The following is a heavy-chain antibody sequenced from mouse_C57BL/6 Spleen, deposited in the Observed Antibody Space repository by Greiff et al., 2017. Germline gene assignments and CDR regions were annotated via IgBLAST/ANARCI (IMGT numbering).Heavy chain of an antibody. V-gene: IGHV1-20*01. D-gene: IGHD6-2*01. CDR3: ARRGSHWYFDV. CDR2: INPYNGDT. J-gene: IGHJ1*03. CDR1: GYSFTGYF. Sequence: EVQLQQSGPELVKPGDSVKISCKASGYSFTGYFMNWVMQSHGKSLEWIGRINPYNGDTFYNQKFKGKATLTVDKSSSTAHMELRSLTSEDSAVYYCARRGSHWYFDVWGTGTTVTVSS.